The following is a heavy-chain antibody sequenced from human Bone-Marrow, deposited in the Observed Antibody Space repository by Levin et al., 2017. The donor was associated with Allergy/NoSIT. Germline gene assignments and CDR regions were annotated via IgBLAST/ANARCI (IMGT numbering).Heavy chain of an antibody. CDR1: GGTFSSYA. D-gene: IGHD2-21*02. V-gene: IGHV1-69*13. CDR3: ARGCLGGGDEYDSVGYYSALDV. Sequence: SVKVSCKASGGTFSSYALSWVRQAPGQGLEWVGGIIPVLGTPTYTQKMQGRVTITADESTSSTHMELSSLPSEHTAIYYCARGCLGGGDEYDSVGYYSALDVWGQGTTVTVSS. CDR2: IIPVLGTP. J-gene: IGHJ6*02.